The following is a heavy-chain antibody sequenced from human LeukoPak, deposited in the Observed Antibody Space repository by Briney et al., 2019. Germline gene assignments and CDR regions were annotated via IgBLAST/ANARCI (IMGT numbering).Heavy chain of an antibody. D-gene: IGHD5-18*01. J-gene: IGHJ4*02. V-gene: IGHV3-30*04. CDR2: ICFDGSNK. Sequence: GRSLRLSCAASGFTFNTYAMHWVRQAPGKGLEWVAVICFDGSNKYYADSVKGRFTISRDNYKKMMYMKMKSTGAEDRAVCYCARGAGYSNGRFYYWGQGTLVTVSS. CDR3: ARGAGYSNGRFYY. CDR1: GFTFNTYA.